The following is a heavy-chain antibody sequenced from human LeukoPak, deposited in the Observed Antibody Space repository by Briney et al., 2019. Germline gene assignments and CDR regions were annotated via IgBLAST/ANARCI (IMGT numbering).Heavy chain of an antibody. J-gene: IGHJ4*02. CDR1: GFTFSDYY. CDR3: TTGMASTGHDGY. CDR2: ISSSGSTI. Sequence: GGSLRLSCAASGFTFSDYYMSWIRQAPGKGLEWVSYISSSGSTIYYAAPVKDRFTISRDDSKNMLYLQMNSLKTEDTAVYYCTTGMASTGHDGYWGQGTLVTVSS. D-gene: IGHD1-1*01. V-gene: IGHV3-11*01.